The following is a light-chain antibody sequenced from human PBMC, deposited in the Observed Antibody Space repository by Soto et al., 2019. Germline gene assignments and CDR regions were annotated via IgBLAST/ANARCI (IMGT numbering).Light chain of an antibody. J-gene: IGKJ3*01. CDR3: QKYSSVPV. V-gene: IGKV1-27*01. Sequence: DIQMTQSPTSLSASVEDRATITCRASQGIRNLLTWYQQKPGKAPKLLIYAASTLQSGVPSRFSGSGSGTDFTLTINSLQPEDVATYSCQKYSSVPVFGPGTKVEIK. CDR1: QGIRNL. CDR2: AAS.